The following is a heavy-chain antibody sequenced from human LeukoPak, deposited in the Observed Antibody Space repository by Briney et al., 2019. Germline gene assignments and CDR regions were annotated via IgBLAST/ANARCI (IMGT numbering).Heavy chain of an antibody. CDR1: GFTFSSYW. D-gene: IGHD3-10*01. CDR2: IKSDGST. V-gene: IGHV3-74*01. CDR3: ARAVTYGSVTYDWFDP. J-gene: IGHJ5*02. Sequence: PGGSLRLSCAASGFTFSSYWMHWVRQTPGKGLVWVSRIKSDGSTIYADSVKGRFTISRDNARNTLYLQMNSLRVEDTAMYYCARAVTYGSVTYDWFDPWAREPWSPSPQ.